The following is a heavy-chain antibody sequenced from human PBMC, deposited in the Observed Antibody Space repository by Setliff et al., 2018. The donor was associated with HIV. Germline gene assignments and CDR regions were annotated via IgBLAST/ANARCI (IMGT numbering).Heavy chain of an antibody. J-gene: IGHJ6*03. Sequence: ASVKVSCKASGYTFTAYYLHWVRQAPGQGLEWMGRINPNNGDTNYAQKFQGRVTMTRDTSISTAYMELSRLRSDDTAVYSCAREFGAGIRQIVAGEFYYMDVWGKGTTVTVS. D-gene: IGHD5-12*01. CDR3: AREFGAGIRQIVAGEFYYMDV. V-gene: IGHV1-2*06. CDR1: GYTFTAYY. CDR2: INPNNGDT.